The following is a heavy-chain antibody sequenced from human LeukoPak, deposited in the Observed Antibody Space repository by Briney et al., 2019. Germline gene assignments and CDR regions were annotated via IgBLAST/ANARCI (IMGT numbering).Heavy chain of an antibody. CDR3: ARDGDSSGYYEPDAFDI. V-gene: IGHV3-33*08. Sequence: GGSLRLSCAASGFTFSSYSMKWVRQAPGKGLEWVAVIWYDGSNKYYADSVKGRFTISRDNSKNTLYLQMNSLRAEDTAVYYCARDGDSSGYYEPDAFDIWGQGTMVTVSS. D-gene: IGHD3-22*01. CDR2: IWYDGSNK. J-gene: IGHJ3*02. CDR1: GFTFSSYS.